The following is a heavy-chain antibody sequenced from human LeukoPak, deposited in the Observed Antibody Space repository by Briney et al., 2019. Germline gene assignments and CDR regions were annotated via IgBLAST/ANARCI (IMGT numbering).Heavy chain of an antibody. CDR2: IYSGGST. Sequence: GGSLRLSCAASGFTVSSNYMSWVRRAPGKGLEWVSVIYSGGSTYYADSVKGRFTISRDNSKNTLYLQMNSLRAEDTAVYYCARDYRAGVQLDYWGQGTLVTVSS. D-gene: IGHD3-10*01. CDR3: ARDYRAGVQLDY. CDR1: GFTVSSNY. J-gene: IGHJ4*02. V-gene: IGHV3-53*01.